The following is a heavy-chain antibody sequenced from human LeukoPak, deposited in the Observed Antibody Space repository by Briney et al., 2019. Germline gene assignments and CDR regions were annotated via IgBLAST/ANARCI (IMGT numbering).Heavy chain of an antibody. V-gene: IGHV3-23*01. J-gene: IGHJ4*02. CDR1: GFTFSSYA. D-gene: IGHD4-17*01. CDR3: AKNSLRNSDY. CDR2: ISGSGGTT. Sequence: QPGGSLRLSCAASGFTFSSYAMSWVRQAPGKGLEWVSVISGSGGTTYYADSVKGRFTISRDNSKSTLDLQMNSLRVEDTAVYYCAKNSLRNSDYWGQGTLVTVSS.